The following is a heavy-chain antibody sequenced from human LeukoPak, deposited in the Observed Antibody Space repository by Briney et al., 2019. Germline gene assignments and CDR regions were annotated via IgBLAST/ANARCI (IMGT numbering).Heavy chain of an antibody. D-gene: IGHD2-15*01. V-gene: IGHV1-69*13. CDR2: IIPIFGTA. Sequence: SVKVSCKASGGTFSSYAISWVRQAPGQGLEWMGGIIPIFGTANYAQKFQGRVTITPDESTSTAYMELSSLRSEDTAVYYCARVVVVAAPPYYYYYYMDVWGKGTTVTVSS. CDR1: GGTFSSYA. J-gene: IGHJ6*03. CDR3: ARVVVVAAPPYYYYYYMDV.